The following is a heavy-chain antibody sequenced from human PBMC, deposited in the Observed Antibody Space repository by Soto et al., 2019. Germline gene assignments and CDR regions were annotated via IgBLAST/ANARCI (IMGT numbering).Heavy chain of an antibody. D-gene: IGHD6-13*01. Sequence: PSETLSLTCTVSGGSISSDYWSWIRQPPGNGLEWIGYIYYSGSTNYNPSLKSRVTISVDTSKNQFSLKLGSVTAADTAVYYCAGDMYSSSPTPLDPWGQGTLVTVS. V-gene: IGHV4-59*01. CDR3: AGDMYSSSPTPLDP. J-gene: IGHJ5*02. CDR2: IYYSGST. CDR1: GGSISSDY.